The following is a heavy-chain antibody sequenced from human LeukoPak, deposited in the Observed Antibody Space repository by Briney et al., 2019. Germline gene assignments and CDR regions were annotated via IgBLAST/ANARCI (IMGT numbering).Heavy chain of an antibody. CDR3: AKRYYYDSSGPSDDAFDI. D-gene: IGHD3-22*01. J-gene: IGHJ3*02. Sequence: GGSLRLSCAVSGFTITNYGMSWVRQAPGKGLEWVSAISGSGGSTYYADSVKGRFTISRDNSKNTLYLQMNSLRAEDTAVYYCAKRYYYDSSGPSDDAFDIWGQGTMVTVSS. CDR2: ISGSGGST. CDR1: GFTITNYG. V-gene: IGHV3-23*01.